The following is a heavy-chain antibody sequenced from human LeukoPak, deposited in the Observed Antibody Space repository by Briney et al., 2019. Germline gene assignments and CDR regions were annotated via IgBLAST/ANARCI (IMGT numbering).Heavy chain of an antibody. CDR2: SSGRCGRT. Sequence: GGSLRLSCGVSGFTFCCYAVSWVRRAPAWGLEWVSGSSGRCGRTYYAGCVKGRVTISRDESKNAVYVQMNSLRAEDTAVYYSAKDKRIVYSSACGYWGRGSLGTASS. CDR3: AKDKRIVYSSACGY. D-gene: IGHD6-19*01. J-gene: IGHJ4*02. V-gene: IGHV3-23*01. CDR1: GFTFCCYA.